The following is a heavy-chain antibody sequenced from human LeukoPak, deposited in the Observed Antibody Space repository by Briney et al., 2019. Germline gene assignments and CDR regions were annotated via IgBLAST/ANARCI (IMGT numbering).Heavy chain of an antibody. Sequence: GGSLRLSCAASGFTFSSFWMSWVRQAPGKGLEWVANIKQDGSEKYYVDSVKGRFTISRDNAENSLYLQMNSLRAEDTAVYYCTRDLLYSSGLDYWGQGTLVTVSS. CDR3: TRDLLYSSGLDY. V-gene: IGHV3-7*01. CDR2: IKQDGSEK. CDR1: GFTFSSFW. D-gene: IGHD3-22*01. J-gene: IGHJ4*02.